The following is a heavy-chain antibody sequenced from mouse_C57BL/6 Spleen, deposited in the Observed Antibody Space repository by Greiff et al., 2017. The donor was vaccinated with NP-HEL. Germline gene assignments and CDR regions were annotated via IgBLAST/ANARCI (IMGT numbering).Heavy chain of an antibody. V-gene: IGHV1-74*01. J-gene: IGHJ4*01. CDR2: IHPSDSDT. CDR3: AIEGPTAVVEMDY. D-gene: IGHD1-1*01. Sequence: QVQLQQPGAELVKPGASVKVSCKASGYTFTSYWMHWVKQRPGQGLEWIGRIHPSDSDTNYNQKFKGKATLTVEKSSSTAYMQLSSLTSEDSAVYYCAIEGPTAVVEMDYWGQGTSVTVSS. CDR1: GYTFTSYW.